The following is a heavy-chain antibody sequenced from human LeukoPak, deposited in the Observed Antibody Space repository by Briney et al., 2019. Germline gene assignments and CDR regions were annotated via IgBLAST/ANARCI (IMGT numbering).Heavy chain of an antibody. D-gene: IGHD3-3*02. CDR3: ARSSLEWLLKDAFDI. CDR1: GYSFTSYW. J-gene: IGHJ3*02. V-gene: IGHV5-51*01. CDR2: IYPGDSDT. Sequence: GESLKISCKGSGYSFTSYWIGWVRQMPGKGLEWVGIIYPGDSDTRYSPSFQGQVTISADKSISTAYLQWSSLKASDTAMYYCARSSLEWLLKDAFDIWGQGTMVTVSS.